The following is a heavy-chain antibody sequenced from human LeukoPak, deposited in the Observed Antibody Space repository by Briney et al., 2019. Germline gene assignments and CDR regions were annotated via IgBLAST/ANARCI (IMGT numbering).Heavy chain of an antibody. CDR2: INPNSGGT. CDR1: GYTFTGYY. D-gene: IGHD6-13*01. CDR3: ARVIAAVYYFDY. Sequence: EASVKVSCKASGYTFTGYYMHWVRQAPGQGLEWMGWINPNSGGTNYAQKFQGRVTMTRDTSISTAYMELSRLRSDGTAVYYCARVIAAVYYFDYWGQGTLVTVSS. V-gene: IGHV1-2*02. J-gene: IGHJ4*02.